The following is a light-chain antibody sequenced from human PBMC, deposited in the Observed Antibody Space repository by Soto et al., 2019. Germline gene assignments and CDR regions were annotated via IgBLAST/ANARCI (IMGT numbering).Light chain of an antibody. CDR3: QQYSSVPV. V-gene: IGKV1-27*01. Sequence: DIQMTQSPTSLSASVGDRGTITCRARQDFRIFVAWYQQKPGKAPKLLIYASSTLQSGVPSRFSGSGSGTNFTRTINSLQPEDGATYSCQQYSSVPVFGPGTKVEIK. CDR1: QDFRIF. J-gene: IGKJ3*01. CDR2: ASS.